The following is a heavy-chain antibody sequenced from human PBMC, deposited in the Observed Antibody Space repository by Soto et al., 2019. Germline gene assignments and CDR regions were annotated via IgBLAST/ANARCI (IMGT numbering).Heavy chain of an antibody. CDR3: ARNGAQTGTDYRRSPVDP. V-gene: IGHV1-18*01. CDR1: GYTFTSYG. CDR2: ISAYNGNT. J-gene: IGHJ5*02. D-gene: IGHD1-1*01. Sequence: QVQLVQSGAEVKKPGASVKVSCKASGYTFTSYGISWVRQAPGQGLEWMGWISAYNGNTNYAQKLQGRVTMTTDTATSTAYMELRSLRSDDTAVYYCARNGAQTGTDYRRSPVDPWGQGTLVTVSS.